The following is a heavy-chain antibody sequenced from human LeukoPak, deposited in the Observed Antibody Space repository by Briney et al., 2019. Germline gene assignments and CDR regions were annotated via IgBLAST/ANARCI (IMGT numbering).Heavy chain of an antibody. CDR1: GYTFTSYD. Sequence: ASVKVSCKASGYTFTSYDISWARQAPGQGLEWMGWISAYNGNTKHAQKLQGRVTMTTDTSTSTAYMELRSLRSDDTAVYYCARPYYYESTGYYLEGLYYFDYWGQGTLVTVSS. J-gene: IGHJ4*02. CDR2: ISAYNGNT. V-gene: IGHV1-18*01. D-gene: IGHD3-22*01. CDR3: ARPYYYESTGYYLEGLYYFDY.